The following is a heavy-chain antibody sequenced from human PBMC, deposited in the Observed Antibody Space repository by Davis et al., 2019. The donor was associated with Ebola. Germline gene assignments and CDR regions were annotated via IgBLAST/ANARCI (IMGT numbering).Heavy chain of an antibody. CDR1: GFPFSGSA. CDR3: TSTLDGDYVDY. V-gene: IGHV3-73*01. J-gene: IGHJ4*02. D-gene: IGHD4-17*01. CDR2: IRSKANSYAT. Sequence: PAGSLRLSCAASGFPFSGSAMHWVRHASGKGLEWVGRIRSKANSYATAYAASVKGRFTISRDDSKNTAYLQMNSLKTEDTAVYYCTSTLDGDYVDYWGQGTLVTVSS.